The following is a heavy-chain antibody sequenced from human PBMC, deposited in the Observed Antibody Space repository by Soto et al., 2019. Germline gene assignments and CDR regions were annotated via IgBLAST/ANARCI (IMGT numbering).Heavy chain of an antibody. Sequence: PSETLFLTCNVSGGSITGAYYWNWIRQHPGKGLEWIGSIHYRGTTDYNPSLKSRITISLDRSKNQFALKLSSVTAADTAVYYCARVRDSFGLDVWGQGTTVT. CDR1: GGSITGAYY. V-gene: IGHV4-31*03. D-gene: IGHD2-15*01. J-gene: IGHJ6*02. CDR3: ARVRDSFGLDV. CDR2: IHYRGTT.